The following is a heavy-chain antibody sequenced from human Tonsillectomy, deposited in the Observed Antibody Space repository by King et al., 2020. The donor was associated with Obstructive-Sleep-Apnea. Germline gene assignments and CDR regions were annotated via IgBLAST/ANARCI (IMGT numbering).Heavy chain of an antibody. V-gene: IGHV3-9*01. CDR2: ISWNSGSI. J-gene: IGHJ3*02. D-gene: IGHD3-10*01. CDR3: ANLEFGEFRGDDAFDI. CDR1: GFTFDDYA. Sequence: VQLVESGGGLVQPGRSLRLSCAASGFTFDDYAMHWVRQAPGKGLEWVSGISWNSGSIGYADSVKGRFTISRDNAKNSLYLQMNSLRAEDTAWYYCANLEFGEFRGDDAFDIWGQGTMVTVSS.